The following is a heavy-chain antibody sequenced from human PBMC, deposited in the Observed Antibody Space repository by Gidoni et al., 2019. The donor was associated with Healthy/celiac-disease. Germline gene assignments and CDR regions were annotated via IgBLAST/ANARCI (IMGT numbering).Heavy chain of an antibody. CDR1: GGTFSSYD. J-gene: IGHJ6*02. D-gene: IGHD3-10*01. CDR3: ARRGVTMVRGVIDYYYYGMDV. Sequence: QVPLVQSGAEVKKPGSSVKVSCKASGGTFSSYDIRWVRQAPGQGLEWMGRIIPILGIANYAQKFQGRVTITADKSTSTAYMELSSLRSEDTAVYYCARRGVTMVRGVIDYYYYGMDVWGQGTTVTVSS. CDR2: IIPILGIA. V-gene: IGHV1-69*04.